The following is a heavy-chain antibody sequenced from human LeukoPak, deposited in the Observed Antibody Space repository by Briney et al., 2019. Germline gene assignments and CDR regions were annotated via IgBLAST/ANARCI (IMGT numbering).Heavy chain of an antibody. Sequence: GSLGLSCAASGFTFSLYAMHWVRPAPGKGLEWVSVISHYGSNKYYADSVKGRFTISRDNSKNTLYLQMNSLRAEDTAVYYCAKDRAYYDSSGYPATWGQGTLVTVSS. J-gene: IGHJ5*02. V-gene: IGHV3-30*01. D-gene: IGHD3-22*01. CDR2: ISHYGSNK. CDR1: GFTFSLYA. CDR3: AKDRAYYDSSGYPAT.